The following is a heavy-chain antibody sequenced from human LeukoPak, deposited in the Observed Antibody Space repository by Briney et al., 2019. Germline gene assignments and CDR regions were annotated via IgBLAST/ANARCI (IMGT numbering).Heavy chain of an antibody. CDR3: AREAAAGGGDY. CDR1: GYTFTGYY. J-gene: IGHJ4*02. CDR2: INPNSGVT. Sequence: ASVKVSCKASGYTFTGYYMHWVRQAPGQGLEWMGWINPNSGVTNYAQKFQGRVTMTRDTSISTAYMELSRLRSDDTAVYYCAREAAAGGGDYWGQGTLVTVSS. V-gene: IGHV1-2*02. D-gene: IGHD6-13*01.